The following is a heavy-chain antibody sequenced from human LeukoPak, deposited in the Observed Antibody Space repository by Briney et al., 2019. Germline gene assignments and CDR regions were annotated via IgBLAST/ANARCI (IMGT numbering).Heavy chain of an antibody. CDR1: GGPFSGYY. Sequence: SETLSLTCAVYGGPFSGYYWSWIRQPPGKGLEWIGEINHSGSTNYNPSLKSRVTISVDTSKNQFSLKLSSVTAADTAVYYCARLGGYCSSTSCYMKPKHKYYFDYWGQGTLVTVSS. CDR2: INHSGST. CDR3: ARLGGYCSSTSCYMKPKHKYYFDY. D-gene: IGHD2-2*02. V-gene: IGHV4-34*01. J-gene: IGHJ4*02.